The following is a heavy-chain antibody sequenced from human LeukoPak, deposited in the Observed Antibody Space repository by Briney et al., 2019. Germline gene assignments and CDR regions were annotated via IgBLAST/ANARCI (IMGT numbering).Heavy chain of an antibody. Sequence: PGGSLRPSCAASGFTFSSYEMNWVRQAPGKGLEWVSYIGSSGSTIYYADSVKGRFTISRDNAKNSLYLQMNSLRAEDTAVYYCARDGTVAAAGLDYWGQGTLVTVSS. J-gene: IGHJ4*02. D-gene: IGHD6-13*01. CDR2: IGSSGSTI. CDR3: ARDGTVAAAGLDY. V-gene: IGHV3-48*03. CDR1: GFTFSSYE.